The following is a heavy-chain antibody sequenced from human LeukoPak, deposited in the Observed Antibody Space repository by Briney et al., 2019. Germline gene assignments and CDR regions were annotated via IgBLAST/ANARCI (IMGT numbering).Heavy chain of an antibody. CDR2: INSDGSST. Sequence: GGSLRLSCAASGFTFSSYYMSWVRQAPGKGLVWVSRINSDGSSTSYADSVKGRFTISRDNAKNPLYLQMNSLRAEDTAVYCCARDPSSGWYLKGWFDPWGQGTLVTVSS. D-gene: IGHD6-19*01. CDR1: GFTFSSYY. V-gene: IGHV3-74*01. CDR3: ARDPSSGWYLKGWFDP. J-gene: IGHJ5*02.